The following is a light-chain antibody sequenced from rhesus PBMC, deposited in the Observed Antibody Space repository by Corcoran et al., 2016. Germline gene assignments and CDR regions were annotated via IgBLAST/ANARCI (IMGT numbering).Light chain of an antibody. Sequence: EIVMTQSPATLSLSPGEKAALSCRASQSVINYVAWYQQKPGQAPSLLIYGTSIRATGIPDRFSGSVAGTDFTLSISSLEHEDFVGYFCQQYSDWPLTFGGGTKVEVK. J-gene: IGKJ4*01. CDR1: QSVINY. V-gene: IGKV3S9*01. CDR2: GTS. CDR3: QQYSDWPLT.